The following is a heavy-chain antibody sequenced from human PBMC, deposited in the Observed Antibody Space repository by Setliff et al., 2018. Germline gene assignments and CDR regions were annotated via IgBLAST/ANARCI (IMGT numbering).Heavy chain of an antibody. CDR1: GFTFRKYW. Sequence: GGSLRLSCGASGFTFRKYWMYWVRQVPGKGLVWVSRISPDGTITNYADSVKGRFTISRDNSKNTIDLQVNSLRAEDTAVYYCRVWIGDLSRDFWGRGTLVTVSS. CDR3: RVWIGDLSRDF. V-gene: IGHV3-74*01. D-gene: IGHD3-10*01. CDR2: ISPDGTIT. J-gene: IGHJ4*02.